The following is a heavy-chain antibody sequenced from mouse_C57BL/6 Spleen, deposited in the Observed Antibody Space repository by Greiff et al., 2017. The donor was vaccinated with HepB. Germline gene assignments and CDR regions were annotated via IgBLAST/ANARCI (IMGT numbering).Heavy chain of an antibody. J-gene: IGHJ3*01. V-gene: IGHV5-4*01. D-gene: IGHD1-1*01. CDR1: GFTFSSYA. CDR3: ARDLYGSSYQFAY. Sequence: EVMLVESGGGLVKPGGSLKLYCAASGFTFSSYAMSWVRQTPEKRLEWVATISDGGSYTYYPDNVKGRFTISRDNAKNNLYLQMSHLKSEDTAMYYCARDLYGSSYQFAYWGQGTLVTVSA. CDR2: ISDGGSYT.